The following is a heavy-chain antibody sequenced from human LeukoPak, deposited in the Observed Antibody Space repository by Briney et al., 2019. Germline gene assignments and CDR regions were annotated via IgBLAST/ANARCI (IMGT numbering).Heavy chain of an antibody. CDR1: GITFSSYA. D-gene: IGHD1-26*01. J-gene: IGHJ4*02. CDR2: ISPSGDST. CDR3: AKDRILANFAGGFDY. Sequence: PGGSLRLSCVGSGITFSSYAMNWVRQAPGKGLEWVSGISPSGDSTFYADSVKGRFTISRDNSKNTLYFQLHSLRAEDTALYYCAKDRILANFAGGFDYWGQGTPVTVSS. V-gene: IGHV3-23*01.